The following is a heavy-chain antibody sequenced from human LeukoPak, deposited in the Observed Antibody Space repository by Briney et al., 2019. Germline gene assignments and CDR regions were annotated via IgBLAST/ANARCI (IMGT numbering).Heavy chain of an antibody. CDR2: ISGSGGST. J-gene: IGHJ4*02. V-gene: IGHV3-23*01. Sequence: PGGSLRLSCAASGFTFSSYAMSWVRQAPGKGLGWVSAISGSGGSTYYADSVKGRITISRDNSKNTLYLQMNSLRAEDTAVYYCAKTDSSSWYSYYFDYWGQGTLVTVSS. CDR3: AKTDSSSWYSYYFDY. D-gene: IGHD6-13*01. CDR1: GFTFSSYA.